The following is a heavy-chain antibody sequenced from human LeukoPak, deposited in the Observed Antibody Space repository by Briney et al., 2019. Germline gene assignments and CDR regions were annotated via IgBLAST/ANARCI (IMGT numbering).Heavy chain of an antibody. J-gene: IGHJ3*02. V-gene: IGHV3-7*03. CDR2: IKQDASER. CDR3: ARSGSRGDASDI. CDR1: GFTFSSYW. Sequence: GGSLRLSCAASGFTFSSYWMTWVHQALGKGLEWVANIKQDASERYYVDSVKGRFTISRDNAKNSLYLQMNSLRAEDTAVYYCARSGSRGDASDIWGRGTKVTVSS. D-gene: IGHD5-12*01.